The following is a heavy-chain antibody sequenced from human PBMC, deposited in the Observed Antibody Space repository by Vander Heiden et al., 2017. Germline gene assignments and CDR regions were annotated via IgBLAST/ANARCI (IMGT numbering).Heavy chain of an antibody. CDR2: ISYDGSNK. V-gene: IGHV3-30-3*01. Sequence: QVQLVESGGGVIQPGRSLRLSCAASGFTFSSYAMHWVRQAPGKGLEWVAVISYDGSNKYYADSVKGRFTISRDNSKNTLYLQMKRLRAEETAVYYCARGTKQLWAYYFDYWGQGTLVTVSS. CDR1: GFTFSSYA. CDR3: ARGTKQLWAYYFDY. D-gene: IGHD5-18*01. J-gene: IGHJ4*02.